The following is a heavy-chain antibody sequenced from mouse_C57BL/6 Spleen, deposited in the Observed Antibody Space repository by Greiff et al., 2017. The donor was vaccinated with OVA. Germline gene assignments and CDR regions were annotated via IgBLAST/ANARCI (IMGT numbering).Heavy chain of an antibody. J-gene: IGHJ1*03. CDR3: AREKRGYGSSYDWYFDV. D-gene: IGHD1-1*01. Sequence: EVKLMESEGGLVQPGSSMKLSCTASGFTFSDYYMAWVRQVPEKGLEWVANINYDGSSTYYLDSLKSRFIISRDNAKNILYLQMSSLKSEDTATYYCAREKRGYGSSYDWYFDVWGTGTTVTVSS. CDR1: GFTFSDYY. CDR2: INYDGSST. V-gene: IGHV5-16*01.